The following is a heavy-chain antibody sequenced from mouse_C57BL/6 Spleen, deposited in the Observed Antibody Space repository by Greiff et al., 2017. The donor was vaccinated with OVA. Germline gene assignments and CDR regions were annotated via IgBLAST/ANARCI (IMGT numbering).Heavy chain of an antibody. CDR3: ARGRVFDY. Sequence: QVQLQQPGAELVKPGASVKLSCKASGYTFTSYWMQWVKQRPGQGLEWIGEIDPSDSYTNYNQKFKGKATLTVDTSSSTAYMQLSSLTSEDSAVYYCARGRVFDYWGQGTTLTVSS. CDR2: IDPSDSYT. J-gene: IGHJ2*01. V-gene: IGHV1-50*01. CDR1: GYTFTSYW.